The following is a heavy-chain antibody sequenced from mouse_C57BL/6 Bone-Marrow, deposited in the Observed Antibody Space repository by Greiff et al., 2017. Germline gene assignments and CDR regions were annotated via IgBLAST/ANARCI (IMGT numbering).Heavy chain of an antibody. CDR1: GFTFSSYA. CDR2: ISDGGSYT. J-gene: IGHJ4*01. Sequence: EVMLVESGGGLVKPGGSLKLSCAASGFTFSSYAMSWVRQTPEKRLEWVATISDGGSYTYYPDNVQGRFTIARDNAKNNLYLQMSHLKSEDTAMYYCARDPSMDYWGQGTSVTVSS. CDR3: ARDPSMDY. V-gene: IGHV5-4*01.